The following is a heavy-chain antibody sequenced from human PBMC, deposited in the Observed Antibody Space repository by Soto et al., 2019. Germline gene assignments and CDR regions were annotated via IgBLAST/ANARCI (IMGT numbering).Heavy chain of an antibody. CDR1: GYTFISYY. CDR2: INPNSGGT. J-gene: IGHJ3*02. Sequence: GASVKVSCKASGYTFISYYMHWVRQAPGQGLEWMGWINPNSGGTNYAQKFQGWVTMTRDTSISTAYMELSRLRSDDTAVYYCARDYYPRGYSYGHAFDIWGQGTMVTVSS. D-gene: IGHD5-18*01. CDR3: ARDYYPRGYSYGHAFDI. V-gene: IGHV1-2*04.